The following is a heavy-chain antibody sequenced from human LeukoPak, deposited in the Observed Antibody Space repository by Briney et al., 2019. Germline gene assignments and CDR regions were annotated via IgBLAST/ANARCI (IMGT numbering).Heavy chain of an antibody. Sequence: SETLSLTCAVYGGSFSGYYWSWIRQPPGKGLEWIGEISHSGSTNYNPSLKSRVTISVDTSKNQFSLKLSSVTAADTAVYYCARGSITDIWGQGTMVTVSS. V-gene: IGHV4-34*01. CDR3: ARGSITDI. J-gene: IGHJ3*02. CDR2: ISHSGST. CDR1: GGSFSGYY.